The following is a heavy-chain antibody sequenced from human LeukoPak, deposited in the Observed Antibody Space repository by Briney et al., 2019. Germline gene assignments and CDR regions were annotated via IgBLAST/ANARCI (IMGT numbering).Heavy chain of an antibody. CDR3: AKGDEYSSSSPCDY. CDR1: GFTFSSYG. V-gene: IGHV3-30*02. J-gene: IGHJ4*02. D-gene: IGHD6-6*01. Sequence: GGSLRLSCAASGFTFSSYGMHWVRQAPGKGLEWVAFIRYDGSNKYYADSVKGRFTISRDNSKNTLYLRMNSLRAEDTAVYYCAKGDEYSSSSPCDYWGQGTLVTVSS. CDR2: IRYDGSNK.